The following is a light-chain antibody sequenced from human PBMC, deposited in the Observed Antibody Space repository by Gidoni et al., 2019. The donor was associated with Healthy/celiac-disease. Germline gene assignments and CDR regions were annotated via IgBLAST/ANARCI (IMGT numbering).Light chain of an antibody. CDR2: GAS. V-gene: IGKV3-15*01. CDR1: QSVSSN. Sequence: EIVMTQSPATLSVSPGERATLSCRASQSVSSNLAWYQQKPGQAPRLLIYGASTRATGIPARFSGSGSGTEFTLNISSLQSEDFAVYYGQQYKNWPTFGQGTKVEIK. J-gene: IGKJ1*01. CDR3: QQYKNWPT.